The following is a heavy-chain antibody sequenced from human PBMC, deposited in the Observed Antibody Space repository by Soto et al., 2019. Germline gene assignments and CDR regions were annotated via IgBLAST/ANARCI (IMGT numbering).Heavy chain of an antibody. CDR1: GGTFSSYT. Sequence: ASVKVSCKASGGTFSSYTISWVRQAPGQGLEWMGRIIPILGIANYAQKFQGRVTITADKSTSTAYMELSSLRSEDTAVYYCARDADCSSTEQQRCGFDYWGQGTLVTVSS. CDR3: ARDADCSSTEQQRCGFDY. CDR2: IIPILGIA. V-gene: IGHV1-69*04. J-gene: IGHJ4*02. D-gene: IGHD2-2*01.